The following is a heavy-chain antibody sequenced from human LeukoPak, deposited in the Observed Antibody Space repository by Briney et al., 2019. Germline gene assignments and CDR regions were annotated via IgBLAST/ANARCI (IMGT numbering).Heavy chain of an antibody. CDR3: ARSRGYYYGMDV. CDR2: ISYDGNNK. V-gene: IGHV3-30*04. Sequence: VGSLRLSCAASGFTFSSYAMNWVRQAPGKGLEWVAVISYDGNNKYYADSVKGRFTISRDNSKNTLYLQMNSLRAEDTAVYYCARSRGYYYGMDVWGQGTTVTVSS. CDR1: GFTFSSYA. J-gene: IGHJ6*02.